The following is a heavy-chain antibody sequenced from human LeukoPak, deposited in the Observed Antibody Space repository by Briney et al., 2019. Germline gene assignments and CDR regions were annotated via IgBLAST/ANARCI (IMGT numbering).Heavy chain of an antibody. V-gene: IGHV4-34*01. CDR1: GGSFSGYY. J-gene: IGHJ3*02. Sequence: TSETLSLTCAVYGGSFSGYYWTWIRQPPGKGLEWIGEINHSGTTDYNQSLKSRVTISVDTSKNQFSLRVTSLTATDTAMYYCARGEKWDLHAFDMWGQGTVVTVSS. D-gene: IGHD1-26*01. CDR2: INHSGTT. CDR3: ARGEKWDLHAFDM.